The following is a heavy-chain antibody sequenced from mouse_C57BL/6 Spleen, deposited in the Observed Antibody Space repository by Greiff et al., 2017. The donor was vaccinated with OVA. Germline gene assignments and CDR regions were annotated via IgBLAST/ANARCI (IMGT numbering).Heavy chain of an antibody. Sequence: LKESGPGILQSSQTLSLTCSFSGFSLSTSGMGVSWIRQPSGKGLEWLAHIYWDDDKRYNPSLKSRLTISKDTSRNQVFLKITSVDTADTATYYCARRAPYYGSSYDYAMDYWGQGTSVTVSS. V-gene: IGHV8-12*01. CDR2: IYWDDDK. J-gene: IGHJ4*01. CDR1: GFSLSTSGMG. D-gene: IGHD1-1*01. CDR3: ARRAPYYGSSYDYAMDY.